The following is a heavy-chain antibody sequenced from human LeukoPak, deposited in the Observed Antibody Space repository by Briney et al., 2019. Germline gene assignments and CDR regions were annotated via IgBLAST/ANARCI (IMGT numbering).Heavy chain of an antibody. CDR3: ATGKHYYDSSGYYFYYFDY. V-gene: IGHV3-66*01. D-gene: IGHD3-22*01. J-gene: IGHJ4*02. CDR2: IYSGGST. CDR1: GFTISSNA. Sequence: PGGSLRLSCAASGFTISSNAMSWVRQAPGKGLEWASVIYSGGSTYYADSVKGRFTISRDNSKNTLYLQMNSLRAEDTAVYYCATGKHYYDSSGYYFYYFDYWGQGTLVTVSS.